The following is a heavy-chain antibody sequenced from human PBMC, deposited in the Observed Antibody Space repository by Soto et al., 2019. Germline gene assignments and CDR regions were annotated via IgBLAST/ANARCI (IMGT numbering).Heavy chain of an antibody. V-gene: IGHV4-59*01. CDR3: ARSMDAWFDP. D-gene: IGHD2-8*01. CDR1: GGNISSYY. J-gene: IGHJ5*02. Sequence: SETLSLTCTVAGGNISSYYLSWIRQPPGKGLEWIGYIYYSGSTNYNPSLKSRVTISVDTSKNQFSLKLSSVTAADTAVYYCARSMDAWFDPWGQGTLVTVSS. CDR2: IYYSGST.